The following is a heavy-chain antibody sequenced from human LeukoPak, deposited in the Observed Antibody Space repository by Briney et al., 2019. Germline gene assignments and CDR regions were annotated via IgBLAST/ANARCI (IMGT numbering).Heavy chain of an antibody. CDR3: ARHSRAIVGATAYRGYFDY. V-gene: IGHV3-7*01. J-gene: IGHJ4*02. Sequence: GGSLRLSCAASGFTLSSYWMSWVRQAPGKGLEWVANIKQDGSEKYYVDSVKGRFTISRDNAKNSLYLQMNSLRAEDTAVYYCARHSRAIVGATAYRGYFDYWGQGTLVTVSS. CDR1: GFTLSSYW. CDR2: IKQDGSEK. D-gene: IGHD1-26*01.